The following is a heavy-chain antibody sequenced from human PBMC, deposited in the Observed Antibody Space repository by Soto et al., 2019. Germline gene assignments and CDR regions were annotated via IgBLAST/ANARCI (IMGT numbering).Heavy chain of an antibody. CDR2: IYWNDDK. V-gene: IGHV2-5*01. CDR1: GFSLSTSGVG. Sequence: SGPTLVKPTQTLTLTCTFSGFSLSTSGVGVGWIRQPPGKALEWLALIYWNDDKRYSPSLKSRLTITKDTSKNQVVLTMTNMDPVDTATYYCAHRYLRDMVVVAATDAFDIWGQGTTVTVSS. D-gene: IGHD2-15*01. CDR3: AHRYLRDMVVVAATDAFDI. J-gene: IGHJ3*02.